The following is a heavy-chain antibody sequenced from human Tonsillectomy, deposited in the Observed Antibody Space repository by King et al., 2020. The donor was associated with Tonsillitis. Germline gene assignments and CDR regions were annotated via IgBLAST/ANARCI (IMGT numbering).Heavy chain of an antibody. V-gene: IGHV3-23*03. D-gene: IGHD3-10*01. CDR3: AKDLGTWFGEGGMDV. Sequence: VQLVESGGGLVQPGGSLRLSCAASGFTFSSYAMSWVRQAPGKGLEWVSVIYSGGSSTYYADSVKGRFTISRDNSNNTLYLQMNSLRAEDTAVYYCAKDLGTWFGEGGMDVWGQGTTVTVSS. CDR2: IYSGGSST. CDR1: GFTFSSYA. J-gene: IGHJ6*02.